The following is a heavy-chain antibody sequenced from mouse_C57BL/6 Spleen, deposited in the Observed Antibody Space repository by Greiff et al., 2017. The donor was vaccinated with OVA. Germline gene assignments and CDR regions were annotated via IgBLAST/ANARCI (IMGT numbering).Heavy chain of an antibody. J-gene: IGHJ4*01. Sequence: VQLKESVAELVRPGASVKLSCTASGFNIKNTYMHWVKQRPEQGLEWIGRIDPANGNTKYAPKFQGKATITADTTSNTAYLQLSSLTSEDTAIYYCSYDYDEDYAMDYWGQGTSVTVSS. CDR2: IDPANGNT. V-gene: IGHV14-3*01. CDR3: SYDYDEDYAMDY. D-gene: IGHD2-4*01. CDR1: GFNIKNTY.